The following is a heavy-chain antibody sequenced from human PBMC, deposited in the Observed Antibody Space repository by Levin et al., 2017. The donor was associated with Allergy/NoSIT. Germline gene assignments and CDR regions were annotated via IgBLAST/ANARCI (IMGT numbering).Heavy chain of an antibody. CDR1: GFTFSSYA. J-gene: IGHJ4*02. CDR2: ISGSGGST. D-gene: IGHD3-10*01. Sequence: PGGSLRLSCAASGFTFSSYAVSWVRQAPGKGLEWVSGISGSGGSTYYADSVKGRFTISRDNSENTLYLQMDSLRAEDTAVYYCAKRSGGGSGSYYIDYWGQGTLVTVSS. CDR3: AKRSGGGSGSYYIDY. V-gene: IGHV3-23*01.